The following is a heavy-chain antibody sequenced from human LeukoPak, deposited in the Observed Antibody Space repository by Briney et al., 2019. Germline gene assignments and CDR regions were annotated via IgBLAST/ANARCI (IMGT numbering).Heavy chain of an antibody. D-gene: IGHD6-6*01. CDR3: ARIPTWYSSSDGYMDV. CDR2: INHSGST. J-gene: IGHJ6*03. CDR1: GGSFSGYY. V-gene: IGHV4-34*01. Sequence: SETLSLTCAVYGGSFSGYYWSWIRQPPGKGLERIGEINHSGSTNYNPSLKSRVTISVDTSKNQFSLKLSSVTAADTAVYYCARIPTWYSSSDGYMDVWGKGTTVTVSS.